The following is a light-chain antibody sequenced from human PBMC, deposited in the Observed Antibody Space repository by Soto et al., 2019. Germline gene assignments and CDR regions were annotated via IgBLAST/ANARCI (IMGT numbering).Light chain of an antibody. CDR2: EVT. CDR3: SSHGGINNVV. J-gene: IGLJ3*02. Sequence: QSVLTQPPSAPGSPGQSVTISCTGTSNDIGGYNYVSWYQHHPGKAPKLMIYEVTKRPSGVPDRFSGSKSANTASLTVSGLQAEDEAVYYCSSHGGINNVVFGGGTQLTVL. V-gene: IGLV2-8*01. CDR1: SNDIGGYNY.